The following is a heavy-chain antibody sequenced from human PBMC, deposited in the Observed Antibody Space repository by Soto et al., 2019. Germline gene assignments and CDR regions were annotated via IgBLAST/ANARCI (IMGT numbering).Heavy chain of an antibody. D-gene: IGHD6-19*01. CDR2: TYITGDT. CDR1: GDSISSYY. V-gene: IGHV4-4*07. Sequence: SETLSLTCSVSGDSISSYYWGWIRQSAGKGLEWIGRTYITGDTNYNPSLKSRVTMSLDASKKQLSLKLSSVTAADTAVYYCAREYTETVDGPTPFYFDYWGQGTPVTVS. J-gene: IGHJ4*02. CDR3: AREYTETVDGPTPFYFDY.